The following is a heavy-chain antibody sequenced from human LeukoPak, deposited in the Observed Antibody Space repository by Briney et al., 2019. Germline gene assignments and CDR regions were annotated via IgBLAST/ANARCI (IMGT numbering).Heavy chain of an antibody. V-gene: IGHV3-13*04. CDR1: GFTFSSYD. Sequence: GGSLRLSCAASGFTFSSYDMHWVRQATGKGLEWVSATGTAGDTYYPGSVKGRFTISRENAKNSLYLQMNSLRAGVTAVYYCARAYYDILTGYFYAFDIWGQGTMVTVSS. CDR3: ARAYYDILTGYFYAFDI. CDR2: TGTAGDT. J-gene: IGHJ3*02. D-gene: IGHD3-9*01.